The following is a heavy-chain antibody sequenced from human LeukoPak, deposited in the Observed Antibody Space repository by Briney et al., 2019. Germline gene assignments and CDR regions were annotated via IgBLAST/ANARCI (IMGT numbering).Heavy chain of an antibody. J-gene: IGHJ4*02. CDR2: MNPNSGNT. Sequence: ASVKVSCKASGYTFTSYDINWVRQATGQGLEWMGWMNPNSGNTGYAQKFQGRVTMTRNTSISTAYMELSSLRSEDTAVYYCARDGGVVRGVIIRGDYFDYWGQGTLVTVSS. CDR1: GYTFTSYD. D-gene: IGHD3-10*01. V-gene: IGHV1-8*01. CDR3: ARDGGVVRGVIIRGDYFDY.